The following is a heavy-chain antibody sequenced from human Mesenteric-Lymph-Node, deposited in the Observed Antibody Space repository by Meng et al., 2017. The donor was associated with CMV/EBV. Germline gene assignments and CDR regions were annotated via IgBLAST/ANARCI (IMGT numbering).Heavy chain of an antibody. CDR2: ISYSGST. Sequence: SETLSLTCTVSGGSVSSGDSYWSWIRQPPGKGLEWIGYISYSGSTNYNPSLKSRVAISVDTSKNQFSLKVSSVTAADTAVYYCARESYYDPALDVWGQGTTVTVSS. CDR3: ARESYYDPALDV. J-gene: IGHJ6*02. CDR1: GGSVSSGDSY. D-gene: IGHD3-10*01. V-gene: IGHV4-61*08.